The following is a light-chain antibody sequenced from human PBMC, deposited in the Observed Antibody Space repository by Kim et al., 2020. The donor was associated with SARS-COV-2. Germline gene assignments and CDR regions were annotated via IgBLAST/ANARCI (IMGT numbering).Light chain of an antibody. CDR2: QAS. CDR1: QSVDSW. V-gene: IGKV1-5*03. CDR3: KQYETYWT. J-gene: IGKJ1*01. Sequence: IQMTQSPSTLSAFVGNRVTITCRASQSVDSWLAWYQQKPGKPPKLLIYQASKLASGVPSRFSGSGSGTDFTLTISNLQPDDSAIYYCKQYETYWTFGPGTKVDIK.